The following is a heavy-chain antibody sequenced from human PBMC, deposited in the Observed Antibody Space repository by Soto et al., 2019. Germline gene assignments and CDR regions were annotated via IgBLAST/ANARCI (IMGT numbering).Heavy chain of an antibody. Sequence: QAGGSLRLSCAASGFTFSSYAMSWVRQAPGKGLEWVSAISGSGGSTYYADSVKGRFTISRDNSKNTLYLQMNSLRAEDTAVYYCAKDQRFFPYGGVWGQGTTVTVSS. CDR2: ISGSGGST. V-gene: IGHV3-23*01. CDR3: AKDQRFFPYGGV. CDR1: GFTFSSYA. D-gene: IGHD3-3*01. J-gene: IGHJ6*02.